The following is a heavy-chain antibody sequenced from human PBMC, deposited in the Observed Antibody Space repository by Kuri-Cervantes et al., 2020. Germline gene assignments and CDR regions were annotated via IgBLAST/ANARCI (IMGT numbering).Heavy chain of an antibody. CDR2: ISSSSSYI. V-gene: IGHV3-21*01. CDR3: ARDLLDP. Sequence: GESLKISCAASGFTLSNYWMTWVRQAPGKGLEWVSSISSSSSYIYYADSVKGRFTISRDNAKNTLYLQMNSLRAEDTAVYYCARDLLDPWGQGTLVTVSS. CDR1: GFTLSNYW. J-gene: IGHJ5*02.